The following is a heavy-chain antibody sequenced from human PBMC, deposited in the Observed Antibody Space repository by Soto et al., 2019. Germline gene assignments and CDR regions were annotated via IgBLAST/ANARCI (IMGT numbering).Heavy chain of an antibody. J-gene: IGHJ6*02. V-gene: IGHV4-39*01. Sequence: PSETLSPTWTVSAGAISSSRYYWGWIRQPPGKGLEWIGSIYYSGSTYYNPSLKSRVTISVDTSKNQFSLKLSSVTAADTAVYYCACFGILTGYYKVSTGYYYYGMDVWGQGTTVTVSS. CDR1: AGAISSSRYY. D-gene: IGHD3-9*01. CDR3: ACFGILTGYYKVSTGYYYYGMDV. CDR2: IYYSGST.